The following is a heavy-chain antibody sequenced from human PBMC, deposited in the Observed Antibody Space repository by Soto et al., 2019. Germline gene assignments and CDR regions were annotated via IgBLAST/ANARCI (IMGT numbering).Heavy chain of an antibody. J-gene: IGHJ4*02. CDR1: GFTFSSYG. D-gene: IGHD3-22*01. V-gene: IGHV3-33*01. CDR2: IWYNGNKK. CDR3: ARDRDYFDTSGYYYHFDY. Sequence: GGSLSLSCAASGFTFSSYGIHWVRQAPGKGLEWLAVIWYNGNKKYYADSVKGRFTISRDNSKNTVYLQMNSLRAEDTAVYYCARDRDYFDTSGYYYHFDYWGQGTLVTVSS.